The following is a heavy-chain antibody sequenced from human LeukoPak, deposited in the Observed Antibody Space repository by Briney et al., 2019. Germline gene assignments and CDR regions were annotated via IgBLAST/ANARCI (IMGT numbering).Heavy chain of an antibody. CDR3: ASQVRHDRDY. V-gene: IGHV3-21*01. Sequence: PGGSLRLSCAASGFTFSSYSMNWVRQAPGKGLEWVSSISSSSSYIYYADSVKGRFTISRDNAKNSLYLQMNSLRAEDTAVYYCASQVRHDRDYWGQGTLVTVSS. D-gene: IGHD3-22*01. CDR1: GFTFSSYS. J-gene: IGHJ4*02. CDR2: ISSSSSYI.